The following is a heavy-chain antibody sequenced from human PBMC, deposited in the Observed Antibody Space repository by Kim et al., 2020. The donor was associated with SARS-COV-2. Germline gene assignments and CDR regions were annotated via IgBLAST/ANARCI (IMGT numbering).Heavy chain of an antibody. CDR3: ARDHREMEAKMVRGVSPRLFDY. D-gene: IGHD3-10*01. V-gene: IGHV3-33*05. Sequence: GGSLRLSCAASGFTFSSYGMHWVRQAPGKGLEWVAVISYDGSNKYYADSVKGRFTISRDNSKNTLYLQMNSLRAEDTAVYYCARDHREMEAKMVRGVSPRLFDYWGQGTLVTVSS. CDR2: ISYDGSNK. J-gene: IGHJ4*02. CDR1: GFTFSSYG.